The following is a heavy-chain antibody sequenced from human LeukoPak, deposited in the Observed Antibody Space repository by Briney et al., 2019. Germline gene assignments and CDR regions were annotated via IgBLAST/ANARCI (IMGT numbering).Heavy chain of an antibody. CDR2: INSDGSRT. CDR3: ARELPREVTLDY. CDR1: GFTLSSYE. V-gene: IGHV3-74*01. D-gene: IGHD2-21*02. Sequence: GGSLRLSCAASGFTLSSYEMHWVRQAPGKGLVWVSRINSDGSRTGYADSVKGRFTISRDNAKNTLYLQMNSLRAEDTAIYSCARELPREVTLDYWGQGTLVTVSS. J-gene: IGHJ4*02.